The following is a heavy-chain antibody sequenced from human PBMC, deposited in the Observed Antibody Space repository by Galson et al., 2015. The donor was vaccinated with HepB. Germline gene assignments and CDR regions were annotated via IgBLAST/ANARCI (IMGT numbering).Heavy chain of an antibody. CDR2: ISGSGGST. V-gene: IGHV3-23*01. CDR3: AKLYSRGVQISSYNWFDP. D-gene: IGHD3-10*01. J-gene: IGHJ5*02. Sequence: SLRLSCAASGFTFSSYAMSWVRQAPGKGLEWVSAISGSGGSTYYADSVKGRFTISRDNSKNTLYLQMNSLRAEDTAVYYCAKLYSRGVQISSYNWFDPWGQGTLVTVSS. CDR1: GFTFSSYA.